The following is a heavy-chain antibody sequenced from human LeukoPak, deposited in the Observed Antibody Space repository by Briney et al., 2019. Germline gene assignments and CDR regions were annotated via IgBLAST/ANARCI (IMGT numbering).Heavy chain of an antibody. CDR2: ISSSSSYI. Sequence: GGSLRLSCAASGFTFSSYSMNWVRQAPGRGPEWVSSISSSSSYIYYADSVKGRFTISRDNAKNSLYLQMNSLRAEDTAVYYCAREHSSGYYYDYWGQGTLVTVSS. D-gene: IGHD3-22*01. J-gene: IGHJ4*02. V-gene: IGHV3-21*01. CDR3: AREHSSGYYYDY. CDR1: GFTFSSYS.